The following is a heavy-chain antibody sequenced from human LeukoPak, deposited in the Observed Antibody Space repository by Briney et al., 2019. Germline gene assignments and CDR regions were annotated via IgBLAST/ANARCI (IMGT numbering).Heavy chain of an antibody. CDR3: ARDVGGVDY. CDR1: GRSISSGSYY. J-gene: IGHJ4*02. V-gene: IGHV4-61*02. D-gene: IGHD3-10*01. CDR2: IYTSGST. Sequence: SETLSLTCTVSGRSISSGSYYWSWIRQPAGKGLEWIGRIYTSGSTNYNPSLKSRVTISVDTSKNQFSLKLSSVTAADTAVYYCARDVGGVDYWGQGTLVTVSS.